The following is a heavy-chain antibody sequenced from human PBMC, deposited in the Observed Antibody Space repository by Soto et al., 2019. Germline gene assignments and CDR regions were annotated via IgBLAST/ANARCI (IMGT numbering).Heavy chain of an antibody. CDR2: ISSSSSYI. Sequence: GGSLRLSCAASGFTFSSYSMNWVRQAPGKGLEWVSSISSSSSYIYYADSVKGRFTISRDNAKNSLYLQMNSLRAEDTAVYYCARGGEDIVVVVAATPDYWGQGTLVTVSS. D-gene: IGHD2-15*01. J-gene: IGHJ4*02. CDR3: ARGGEDIVVVVAATPDY. V-gene: IGHV3-21*01. CDR1: GFTFSSYS.